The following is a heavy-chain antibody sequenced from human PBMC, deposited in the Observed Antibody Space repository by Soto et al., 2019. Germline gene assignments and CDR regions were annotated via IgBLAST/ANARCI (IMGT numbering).Heavy chain of an antibody. CDR1: GYTFTSYY. CDR2: INPSGGST. J-gene: IGHJ4*02. CDR3: AVVHYRDGYNSPLDY. V-gene: IGHV1-46*01. D-gene: IGHD5-12*01. Sequence: ASMKVSCKASGYTFTSYYMHWVRQAPGQGLEWMGIINPSGGSTSYAQKFQGRVTMTRDTSTSTVYMELSSLRSEDTAVYYCAVVHYRDGYNSPLDYWGQGTLVTVSS.